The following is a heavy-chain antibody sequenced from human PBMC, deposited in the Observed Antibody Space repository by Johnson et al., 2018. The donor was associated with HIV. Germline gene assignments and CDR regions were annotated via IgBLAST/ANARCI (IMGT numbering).Heavy chain of an antibody. CDR2: ISYDGSNK. CDR3: AKDPPGVDDIHAFDI. V-gene: IGHV3-30*04. Sequence: MQLVESGGGVVQPGRSLRLSCAASGFTFSSYAMHWVRQAPGKGLEWVAVISYDGSNKYYADSVKGRFTISRDNAKNSLYLQMNSLRAEDTAVYYCAKDPPGVDDIHAFDIWGQGTMVTVSS. CDR1: GFTFSSYA. J-gene: IGHJ3*02. D-gene: IGHD3-9*01.